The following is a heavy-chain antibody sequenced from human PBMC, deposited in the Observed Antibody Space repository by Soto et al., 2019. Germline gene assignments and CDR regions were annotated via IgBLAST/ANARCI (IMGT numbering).Heavy chain of an antibody. Sequence: QVQLVQSGAEVKKPGSSVKVSCKASGGTFSSYTISWVRQAPGQELEWMGRIIPILGIANYAQKFQGRVTITPDKSTSTAYMELSSLRSEDTAVYYCTGRYGDRDYWGQGTLVTVSS. D-gene: IGHD4-17*01. V-gene: IGHV1-69*02. CDR2: IIPILGIA. J-gene: IGHJ4*02. CDR1: GGTFSSYT. CDR3: TGRYGDRDY.